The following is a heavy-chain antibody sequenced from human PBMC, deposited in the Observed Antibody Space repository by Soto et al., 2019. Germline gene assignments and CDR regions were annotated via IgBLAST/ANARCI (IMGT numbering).Heavy chain of an antibody. V-gene: IGHV4-59*01. Sequence: SEPLSLTCTVSGGSISSYYWSWIRQPPGKGLEWIGYIYYSGSTNYNPSLKSRVTISVDTSKNQFSLKLSSVTAADTAVYYCARDKDDDSSGYNNGFDPWGQGPPVTVAS. CDR1: GGSISSYY. CDR2: IYYSGST. D-gene: IGHD3-22*01. J-gene: IGHJ5*02. CDR3: ARDKDDDSSGYNNGFDP.